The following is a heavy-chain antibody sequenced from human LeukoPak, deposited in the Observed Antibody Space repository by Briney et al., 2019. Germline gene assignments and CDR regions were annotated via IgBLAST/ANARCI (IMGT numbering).Heavy chain of an antibody. J-gene: IGHJ4*02. CDR3: ARASIVGGHGREYFDY. CDR1: GGSISSSSYY. CDR2: IYYSGST. D-gene: IGHD3-22*01. Sequence: SETLSLTCTVSGGSISSSSYYWGWIRQPPGKGLEWIGSIYYSGSTYYNPSLKSRVTISVDTSKNQFSLKLSSVTAADTAVYYCARASIVGGHGREYFDYWGQGTLVTVSS. V-gene: IGHV4-39*07.